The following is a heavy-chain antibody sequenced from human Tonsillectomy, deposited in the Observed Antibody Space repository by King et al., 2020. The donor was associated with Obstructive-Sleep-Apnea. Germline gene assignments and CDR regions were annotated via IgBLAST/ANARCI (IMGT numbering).Heavy chain of an antibody. CDR2: IYYSGST. V-gene: IGHV4-30-4*07. CDR1: GGSISSGGYS. CDR3: ARGSAYHYDYVWGSYDKGLDY. Sequence: VQLQESGPGLVRPSQTLSLTCAVSGGSISSGGYSWSWIRQPPGKGLEWIGYIYYSGSTYYNPSLKSRVTISVDTSKNQFSLKLSSVTAADTAVYYCARGSAYHYDYVWGSYDKGLDYWGQGTLVTVSS. J-gene: IGHJ4*02. D-gene: IGHD3-16*01.